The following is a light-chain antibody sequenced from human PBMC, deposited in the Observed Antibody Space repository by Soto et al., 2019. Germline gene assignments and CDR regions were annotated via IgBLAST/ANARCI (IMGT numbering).Light chain of an antibody. CDR1: SSDVGGYNY. CDR3: SSYTSSSPPV. V-gene: IGLV2-14*01. Sequence: QSALTQPASVSGSPGQSITISCTGTSSDVGGYNYVSWYQQHPGQAPKLMIYDVSNRPSGVSNRFSGSKSGNTASLTIYGLQAEDEDDYYCSSYTSSSPPVFGGGTQLTVL. J-gene: IGLJ2*01. CDR2: DVS.